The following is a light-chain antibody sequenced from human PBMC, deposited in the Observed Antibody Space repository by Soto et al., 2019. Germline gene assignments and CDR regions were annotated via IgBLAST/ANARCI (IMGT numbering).Light chain of an antibody. J-gene: IGKJ1*01. V-gene: IGKV3-15*01. CDR1: QSVRSTY. Sequence: EIVMTQSPVTLSVSPGERATLSCRASQSVRSTYLAWYQQKPGQAPRLLIFGVSNRAAGIPARFSGSGSGTEFTLTIGSLQSEDFAVYSCQQYNNWPLTFGQGTKVDIK. CDR2: GVS. CDR3: QQYNNWPLT.